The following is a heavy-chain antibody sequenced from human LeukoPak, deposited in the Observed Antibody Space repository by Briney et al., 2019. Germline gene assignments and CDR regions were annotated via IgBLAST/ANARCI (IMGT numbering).Heavy chain of an antibody. Sequence: ASVKVSCKASGYSFVGYGITWVRQATGQGLEWMGWMNPNSGNTGYAQKFQGRVTITRNTSISTAYMELSSLRSEDTAVYYCASEHTAMAYYYYYYMDVWGKGTTVTVSS. CDR1: GYSFVGYG. CDR3: ASEHTAMAYYYYYYMDV. J-gene: IGHJ6*03. V-gene: IGHV1-8*03. D-gene: IGHD5-18*01. CDR2: MNPNSGNT.